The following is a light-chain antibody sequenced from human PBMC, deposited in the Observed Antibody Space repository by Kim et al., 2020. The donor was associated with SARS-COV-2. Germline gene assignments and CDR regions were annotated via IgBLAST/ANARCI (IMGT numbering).Light chain of an antibody. CDR3: HQYNAWPLT. CDR2: GAS. Sequence: EIVMTQSPATLSVSPGERATLSCRASQSIGRNLAWYQQKPGQAPRLLIYGASTRATGLPASFSGSGSGTEFTLTISSLQSEDFAVYYCHQYNAWPLTFGQGTKLEI. V-gene: IGKV3-15*01. CDR1: QSIGRN. J-gene: IGKJ2*01.